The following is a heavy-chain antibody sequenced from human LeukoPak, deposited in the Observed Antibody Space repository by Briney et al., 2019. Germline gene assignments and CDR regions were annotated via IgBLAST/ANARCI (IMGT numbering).Heavy chain of an antibody. CDR1: GGSISSYY. CDR3: ARHQRGHSDAFDI. V-gene: IGHV4-4*07. CDR2: IHTSGST. J-gene: IGHJ3*02. Sequence: SETLSLTCTVSGGSISSYYWNWIRQPAGKGLEWIGRIHTSGSTNYNPSLKSRVTMSVDTSKNQFSLKLSSVTAADTAMYYCARHQRGHSDAFDIWGQGTMVTVSS. D-gene: IGHD4-23*01.